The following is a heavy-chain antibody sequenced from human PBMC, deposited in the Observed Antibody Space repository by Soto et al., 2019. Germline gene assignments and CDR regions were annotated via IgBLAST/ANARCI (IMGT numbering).Heavy chain of an antibody. CDR3: ARDRRDSSGYASRVYFDL. D-gene: IGHD3-22*01. Sequence: QVQLQESGPGLAKPSETLSLTCTVSGVSVRSGSYYWSWIRQPPGKGLEWIGYIYYTGYPTYNPSLKRRVSMSVDTSKNQSSLKLNSVTAADTAMYYCARDRRDSSGYASRVYFDLWGRGTLVTVSS. CDR1: GVSVRSGSYY. J-gene: IGHJ2*01. CDR2: IYYTGYP. V-gene: IGHV4-61*01.